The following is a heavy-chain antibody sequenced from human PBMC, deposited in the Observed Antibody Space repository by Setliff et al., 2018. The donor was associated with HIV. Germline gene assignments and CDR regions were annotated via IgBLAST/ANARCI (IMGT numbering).Heavy chain of an antibody. V-gene: IGHV1-8*02. CDR1: GYTFTSYD. Sequence: GASVKVSCKASGYTFTSYDINWVRQATGQGLEWMGWMNPNSGNTGYAQKFQGRVTMTRNTSISTAYMELSSLRSDDTAIYYCAKPFGSDGSRQLDPWGQGTLVTVSS. J-gene: IGHJ5*02. CDR2: MNPNSGNT. CDR3: AKPFGSDGSRQLDP. D-gene: IGHD2-15*01.